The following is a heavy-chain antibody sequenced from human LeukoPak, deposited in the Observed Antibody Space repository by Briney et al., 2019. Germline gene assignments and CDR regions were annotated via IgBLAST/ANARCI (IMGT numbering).Heavy chain of an antibody. V-gene: IGHV1-2*02. CDR2: SNPNNGDT. CDR3: ASDYSKSYGAFDS. Sequence: ASVKVSCKASGYIFTGYFLHWVRQAPGQGLEWMGWSNPNNGDTMFAQKFKGRVTMTRDTSISTAYMELSRLTSDDTAVYYCASDYSKSYGAFDSWGQGTMVIVSS. CDR1: GYIFTGYF. J-gene: IGHJ3*01. D-gene: IGHD1-26*01.